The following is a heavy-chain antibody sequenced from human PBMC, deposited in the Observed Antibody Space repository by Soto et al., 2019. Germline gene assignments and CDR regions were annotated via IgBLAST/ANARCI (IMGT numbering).Heavy chain of an antibody. CDR3: ARDYDSSGYPRYYFDY. V-gene: IGHV3-30-3*01. CDR2: IAYDGTIK. J-gene: IGHJ4*02. Sequence: GGSLRLSCAASGFTFSANAMHWVRQAPGKGLEWVAVIAYDGTIKIYRDSVKGRFTISRDDSKSTLYLQMNSLRPEDTAVYYCARDYDSSGYPRYYFDYWGQGTLVTVSS. D-gene: IGHD3-22*01. CDR1: GFTFSANA.